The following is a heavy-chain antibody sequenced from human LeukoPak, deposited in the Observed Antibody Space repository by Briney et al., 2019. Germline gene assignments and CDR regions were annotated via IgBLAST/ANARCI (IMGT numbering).Heavy chain of an antibody. CDR1: GFTFSSYS. D-gene: IGHD3-22*01. CDR3: AREDSSGAQIY. CDR2: ISSSSSYI. J-gene: IGHJ4*02. V-gene: IGHV3-21*01. Sequence: GGSLRLSCAASGFTFSSYSMNWVRQAPGKGLEWVSSISSSSSYIYYADSVKGRFTISRDNAKNSLYLQMNSLRAEDTAMYYCAREDSSGAQIYWGQGTLVTVSS.